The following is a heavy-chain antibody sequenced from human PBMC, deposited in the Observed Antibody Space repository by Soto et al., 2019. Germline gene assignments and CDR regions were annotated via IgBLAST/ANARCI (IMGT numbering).Heavy chain of an antibody. CDR1: GGTFSSSA. J-gene: IGHJ3*02. V-gene: IGHV1-69*06. CDR3: ASAIVVVVAATRGLDAFDI. Sequence: QVQLVQSGAEVKKPGSSVKVSCKASGGTFSSSAISWVRQAPGQGLEWMGGIIPIFGTANYAQKFQGRVTITADKSTSTAYMELSSLRSEDTAVYYCASAIVVVVAATRGLDAFDIWGQGTMVTVSS. D-gene: IGHD2-15*01. CDR2: IIPIFGTA.